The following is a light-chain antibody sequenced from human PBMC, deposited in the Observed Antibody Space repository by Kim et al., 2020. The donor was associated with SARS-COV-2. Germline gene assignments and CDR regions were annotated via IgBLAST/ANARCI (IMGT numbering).Light chain of an antibody. V-gene: IGLV3-19*01. CDR2: GKN. CDR3: NSRDSSGNHLV. J-gene: IGLJ2*01. CDR1: SLRSYY. Sequence: ALGQTVRITCQGDSLRSYYARWYQQKPGQAPVFVIYGKNNRPSGIPDRFSGSSSGNTASLTITGAQAEDEADYYCNSRDSSGNHLVFGGGTQLTVL.